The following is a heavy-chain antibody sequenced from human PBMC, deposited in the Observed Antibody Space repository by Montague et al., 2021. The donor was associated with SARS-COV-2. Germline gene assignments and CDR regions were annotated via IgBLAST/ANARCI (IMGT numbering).Heavy chain of an antibody. J-gene: IGHJ3*02. CDR1: RGSFSNYY. V-gene: IGHV4-34*01. CDR2: INQGGAP. D-gene: IGHD3-9*01. CDR3: ARGRPVQGSFRHFDSISSGARDI. Sequence: SETLSLTCAVSRGSFSNYYWTWIRQSPGKGLEWIGEINQGGAPNYTPSXXSRVTISLDTSKKQISLKLNSVTVADTAVFFCARGRPVQGSFRHFDSISSGARDIWAQGSLVIVSS.